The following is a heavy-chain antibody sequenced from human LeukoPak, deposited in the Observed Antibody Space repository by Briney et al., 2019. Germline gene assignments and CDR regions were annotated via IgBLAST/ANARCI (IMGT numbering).Heavy chain of an antibody. V-gene: IGHV3-21*01. D-gene: IGHD2-2*01. CDR3: ARDIVVVPAVPRMDV. CDR2: ISSSSSYI. J-gene: IGHJ6*04. Sequence: GGSLRLSCAASGFTVSSNYMSWVRQAPGKGLEWVSSISSSSSYIYYADSVKGRFTISRDNAKNSLYLQMNSLRAEDTAVYYCARDIVVVPAVPRMDVWGKGTTVTVSS. CDR1: GFTVSSNY.